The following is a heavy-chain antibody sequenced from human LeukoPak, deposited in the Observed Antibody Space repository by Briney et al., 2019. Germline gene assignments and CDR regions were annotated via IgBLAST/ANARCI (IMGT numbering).Heavy chain of an antibody. CDR2: ISSTSNPI. CDR1: GFTFSNYN. J-gene: IGHJ4*02. V-gene: IGHV3-48*02. D-gene: IGHD1-26*01. CDR3: ARAGVGARFEDY. Sequence: SGGSLRLSCAASGFTFSNYNMNWVRQAPGKGLEWLSYISSTSNPIYYADSVKGRFTISRDNAKNSLYLQTNSLRDEDTAVYYCARAGVGARFEDYWGQGTLVTVSS.